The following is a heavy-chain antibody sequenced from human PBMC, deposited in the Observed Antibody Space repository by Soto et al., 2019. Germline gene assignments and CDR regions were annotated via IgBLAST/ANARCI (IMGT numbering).Heavy chain of an antibody. CDR2: ISSSGSTI. V-gene: IGHV3-11*01. Sequence: QVQLVESGGGLVKPGGSLRLSCAASGFTFSDYYMSWIRQAPGKGLEWVSYISSSGSTIYYADSVKGRFTISRDNAKNSLYLQMNSLSAEDTAVYYCAGGERNDYSYYYYGMDVWGQGTTVTVSS. CDR3: AGGERNDYSYYYYGMDV. D-gene: IGHD4-4*01. J-gene: IGHJ6*02. CDR1: GFTFSDYY.